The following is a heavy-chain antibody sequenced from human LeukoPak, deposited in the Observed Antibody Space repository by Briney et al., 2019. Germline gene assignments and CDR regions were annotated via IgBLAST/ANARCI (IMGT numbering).Heavy chain of an antibody. CDR1: GYTFTSYG. Sequence: ASVKVSCKASGYTFTSYGISWVRQAPRQGLEWMGWISAYNGNTNYAQKLQGRVTMTTDTSTSTAYMELRSLRSDDTAVYYCARDTLRFLEWLLSPIDAFDIWGQGTMVTVSS. CDR3: ARDTLRFLEWLLSPIDAFDI. D-gene: IGHD3-3*01. CDR2: ISAYNGNT. J-gene: IGHJ3*02. V-gene: IGHV1-18*01.